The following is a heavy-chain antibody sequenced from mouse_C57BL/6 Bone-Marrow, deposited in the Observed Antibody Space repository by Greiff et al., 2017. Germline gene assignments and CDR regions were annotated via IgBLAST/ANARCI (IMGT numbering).Heavy chain of an antibody. J-gene: IGHJ3*01. CDR3: ARSRGKFWFAY. V-gene: IGHV1-63*01. CDR2: IYPGGGYT. CDR1: GYTFTNYW. Sequence: QVQLQQSGAELVRPGTSVKMSCKASGYTFTNYWIGWAKQRPGHGLEWIGDIYPGGGYTNYNEKFKGKATLTADKSSSTAYMQFSSLTSEDSAIYYCARSRGKFWFAYWGQGTLVTVSA.